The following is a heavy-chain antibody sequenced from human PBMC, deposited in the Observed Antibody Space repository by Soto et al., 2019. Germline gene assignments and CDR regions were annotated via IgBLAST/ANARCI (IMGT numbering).Heavy chain of an antibody. J-gene: IGHJ4*02. D-gene: IGHD2-2*01. CDR3: ARDGLRCSTTNCYFDY. CDR2: ISGIGSSI. V-gene: IGHV3-21*01. CDR1: GFTFTTYS. Sequence: ESGGGLVTPGGSLRLSCAVSGFTFTTYSMNWVRQAPGKGLEWVSSISGIGSSIYYADSVKGRFTISRDNAKNSLYLQMDSLRAEDTAVYYCARDGLRCSTTNCYFDYWGQGTLVTVSS.